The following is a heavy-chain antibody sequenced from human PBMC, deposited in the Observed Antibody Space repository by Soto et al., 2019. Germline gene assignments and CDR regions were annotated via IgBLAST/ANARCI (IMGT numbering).Heavy chain of an antibody. CDR3: ARDQVAVAGTHLDAFDI. CDR1: GFTFSGYW. Sequence: GGSLRLSCAASGFTFSGYWMHWVRQAPGKGLVWVSRINSNGSSTSYADSVKGRFTISRDNAKNTLYLQMISLRAEDAAVYYCARDQVAVAGTHLDAFDIWGQGTTVTVSS. V-gene: IGHV3-74*01. CDR2: INSNGSST. D-gene: IGHD6-13*01. J-gene: IGHJ3*02.